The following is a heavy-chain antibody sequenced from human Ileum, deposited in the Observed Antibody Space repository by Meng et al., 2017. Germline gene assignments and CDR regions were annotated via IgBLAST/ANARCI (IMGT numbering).Heavy chain of an antibody. Sequence: SETLSLTCTVSGASIISRSFYCGWIRQPPGKGLEWIGTIDYSGVTYYNPSLKSRVVISLDTPKNLFSLKVTSMTAADTAIYYGACDRSLPWFYFWGQGTLVTVSS. CDR2: IDYSGVT. V-gene: IGHV4-39*07. CDR3: ACDRSLPWFYF. J-gene: IGHJ5*01. CDR1: GASIISRSFY. D-gene: IGHD5/OR15-5a*01.